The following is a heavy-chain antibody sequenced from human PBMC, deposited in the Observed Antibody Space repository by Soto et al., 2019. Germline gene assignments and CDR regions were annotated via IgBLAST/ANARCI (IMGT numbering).Heavy chain of an antibody. CDR2: ISGTGVST. CDR3: AKGGRPPREPFMDV. J-gene: IGHJ6*02. CDR1: GFSFSGFTFSSYA. D-gene: IGHD1-1*01. Sequence: GGSLRLSCAASGFSFSGFTFSSYAMTWVRQAPGKGLEWVSTISGTGVSTYHTDSVKGRFTISRDNSKDTLYMRMNSLRAEDAAVYFCAKGGRPPREPFMDVWGQGTTVTVSS. V-gene: IGHV3-23*01.